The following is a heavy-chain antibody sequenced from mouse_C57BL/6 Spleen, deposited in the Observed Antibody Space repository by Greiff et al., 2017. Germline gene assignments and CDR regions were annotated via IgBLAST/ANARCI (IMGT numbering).Heavy chain of an antibody. J-gene: IGHJ2*01. D-gene: IGHD2-4*01. CDR2: IYPGSGST. V-gene: IGHV1-55*01. CDR3: ARLTIYYDDDVGY. CDR1: GYTFTSYW. Sequence: QVQLQQSGAELVKPGASVKMSCKASGYTFTSYWITWVKQRPGQGLEWIGDIYPGSGSTNYNEKFKSKATLTVDTSSSTAYMQLSSLTSEDSAVYYCARLTIYYDDDVGYWGQGNTLTVSS.